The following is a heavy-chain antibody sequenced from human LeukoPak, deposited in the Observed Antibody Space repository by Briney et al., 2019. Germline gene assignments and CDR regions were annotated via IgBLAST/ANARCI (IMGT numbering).Heavy chain of an antibody. Sequence: GGSLRLACAASGFTFSNYGMHWVRQAPGKGLEWVAVISYDGSNKYYADSVKGRFTISRDNSKNTLYLQMNSLRAEDTAVYYCAKFPLAGTYYFDYWGQGTLVTVSS. CDR1: GFTFSNYG. V-gene: IGHV3-30*18. D-gene: IGHD6-19*01. CDR3: AKFPLAGTYYFDY. CDR2: ISYDGSNK. J-gene: IGHJ4*02.